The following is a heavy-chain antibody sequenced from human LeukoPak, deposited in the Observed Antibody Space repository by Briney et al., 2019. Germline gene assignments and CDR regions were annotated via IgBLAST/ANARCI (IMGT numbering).Heavy chain of an antibody. Sequence: GGSLRLSCAASGFTFSSYSMNWVRQAPGKGLEWVSYISSSSSYIYYADSVKGRFTISRDNAKNSLYLQMNSLRAEDTAVYYCARDKSSWYYYYMDVWGKGTTVTVSS. V-gene: IGHV3-21*01. CDR3: ARDKSSWYYYYMDV. J-gene: IGHJ6*03. CDR2: ISSSSSYI. D-gene: IGHD6-13*01. CDR1: GFTFSSYS.